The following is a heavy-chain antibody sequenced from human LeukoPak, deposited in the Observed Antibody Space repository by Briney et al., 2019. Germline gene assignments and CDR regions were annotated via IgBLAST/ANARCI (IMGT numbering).Heavy chain of an antibody. CDR2: IYYNGST. CDR3: GSTFSSSLYFDY. D-gene: IGHD6-13*01. CDR1: GGSISTSSCY. V-gene: IGHV4-39*01. J-gene: IGHJ4*02. Sequence: PSETLSLTCIVSGGSISTSSCYWGWVRQPPGKGLEWIGSIYYNGSTYYNPSLKSRVTISVDTSKNQFSLKLSSVTAPDTAVYYCGSTFSSSLYFDYWGQGTLVTVSS.